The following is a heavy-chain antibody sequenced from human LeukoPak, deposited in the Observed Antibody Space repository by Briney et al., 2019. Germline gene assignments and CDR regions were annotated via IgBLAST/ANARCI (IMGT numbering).Heavy chain of an antibody. CDR2: INHSGST. CDR3: AREGVVAAPYYYYYMDV. D-gene: IGHD2-15*01. V-gene: IGHV4-34*01. CDR1: GGSFSGYY. J-gene: IGHJ6*03. Sequence: NSSETLSLTCAVYGGSFSGYYWSWIRQPPGKGLEWIGEINHSGSTNYNPSLKSRVTISVDTSKNQFSLKLSSVTAADTAVYYCAREGVVAAPYYYYYMDVWGKGTTVTISS.